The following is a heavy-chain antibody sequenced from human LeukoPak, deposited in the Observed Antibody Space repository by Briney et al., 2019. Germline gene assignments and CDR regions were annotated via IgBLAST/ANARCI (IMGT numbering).Heavy chain of an antibody. CDR3: ARQSTGINFDY. D-gene: IGHD6-13*01. CDR2: IYHSGST. Sequence: PSETLSLTCTVSGGSISSYYWGWIRQPPGKGLEWIGSIYHSGSTYYNPSLKSRVTISVDTSKNQFSLKLSSVTAADTAVYYCARQSTGINFDYWGQGTLVTVSS. V-gene: IGHV4-38-2*02. J-gene: IGHJ4*02. CDR1: GGSISSYY.